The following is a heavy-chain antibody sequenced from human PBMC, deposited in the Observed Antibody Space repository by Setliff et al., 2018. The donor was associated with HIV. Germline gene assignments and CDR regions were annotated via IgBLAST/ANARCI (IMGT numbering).Heavy chain of an antibody. D-gene: IGHD3-9*01. CDR3: ARDSNEGSDWSNGGWFDP. J-gene: IGHJ5*02. Sequence: GASVKVSCKASGYTFSSYLMHWVRQAPGQGLEWMGTINPSGGGTTYAQKFQGRVNMTRDTSTTTFYMELISLKSEDTAMYYCARDSNEGSDWSNGGWFDPWGPGTLVTVSS. CDR2: INPSGGGT. CDR1: GYTFSSYL. V-gene: IGHV1-46*01.